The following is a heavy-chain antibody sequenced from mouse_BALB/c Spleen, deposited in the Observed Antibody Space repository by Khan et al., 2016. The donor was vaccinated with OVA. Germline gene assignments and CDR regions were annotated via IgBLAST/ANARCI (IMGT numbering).Heavy chain of an antibody. CDR3: ARVYGGDFDY. Sequence: EVKLLESRPGLVKPSQSLSLTCTVTGYSITTDYAWNWIRQFPGNKLEWMGYISYSGNTKYNPSLKSRISITRDTSKNQFFLQLKSVTTEDTARYYCARVYGGDFDYWGQGTTLTVSS. J-gene: IGHJ2*01. CDR2: ISYSGNT. V-gene: IGHV3-2*02. D-gene: IGHD1-1*01. CDR1: GYSITTDYA.